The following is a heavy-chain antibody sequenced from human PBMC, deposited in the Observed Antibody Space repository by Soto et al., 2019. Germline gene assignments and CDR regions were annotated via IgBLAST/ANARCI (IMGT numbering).Heavy chain of an antibody. D-gene: IGHD5-12*01. Sequence: LKISCKTSGYRFTNYLIGWVRQFPGKGLEWMAIIYPSASETIYDPSLQGQVTISADKSTRTAYLQWGNLKASDTAIYYSVARGYKSTNAFDVSGQGTLVTVSS. V-gene: IGHV5-51*01. CDR2: IYPSASET. CDR1: GYRFTNYL. J-gene: IGHJ3*01. CDR3: VARGYKSTNAFDV.